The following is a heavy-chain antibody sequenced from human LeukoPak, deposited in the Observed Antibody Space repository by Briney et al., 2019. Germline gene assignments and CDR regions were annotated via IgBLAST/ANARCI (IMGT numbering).Heavy chain of an antibody. V-gene: IGHV3-23*01. J-gene: IGHJ6*03. CDR3: AKTTTMDV. Sequence: GGSLRLSCAASGFTFSNYAMSWVRQAPGKGLEWVSSISGSGDGTYYADSVKGRFTFSRDNPKNTLDLQMSSLRAEDTAVYYCAKTTTMDVWGKGTTVTVSS. CDR2: ISGSGDGT. D-gene: IGHD4-17*01. CDR1: GFTFSNYA.